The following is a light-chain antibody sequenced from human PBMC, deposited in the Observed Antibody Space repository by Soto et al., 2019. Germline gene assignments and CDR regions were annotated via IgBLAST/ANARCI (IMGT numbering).Light chain of an antibody. CDR3: HQRQSWPRT. V-gene: IGKV3-11*01. Sequence: ENVLTQSPGTLSLSPGERATLSCRASQSVSSNLAWYQQKPGQAPTLLIYQTSIRAAGIPARFSASGTGTDFTLTISDVQPEDFAVYYCHQRQSWPRTFGQGTKVDIK. J-gene: IGKJ1*01. CDR2: QTS. CDR1: QSVSSN.